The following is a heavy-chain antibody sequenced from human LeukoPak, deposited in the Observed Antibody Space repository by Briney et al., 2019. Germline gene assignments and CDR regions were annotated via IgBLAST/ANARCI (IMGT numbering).Heavy chain of an antibody. CDR1: GYTFTDLTEYY. Sequence: ASVKVSWKASGYTFTDLTEYYIHWVRLAPGQGLEWMGWINPNNGGTKYAQKFQGRVTMTRDMSMNTAYMELSSLTSDDTAVYYCARRLGGSSEGYEFWGQGPLVTVSS. V-gene: IGHV1-2*02. CDR3: ARRLGGSSEGYEF. CDR2: INPNNGGT. D-gene: IGHD1-26*01. J-gene: IGHJ4*02.